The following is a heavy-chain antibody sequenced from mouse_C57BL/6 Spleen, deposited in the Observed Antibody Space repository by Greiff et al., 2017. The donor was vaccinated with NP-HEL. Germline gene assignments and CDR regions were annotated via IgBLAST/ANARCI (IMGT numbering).Heavy chain of an antibody. Sequence: QVQLQQPGAELVKPGASVKLSCKASGYTFTSYWMHWVKQRPGQGLEWIGMIHPNSGSTNYNEKFKSKATLTVDKSSSTAYMQLSSLTSEDSAVYYCARERGYDGAWFAYWGQGTLVTVSA. J-gene: IGHJ3*01. CDR1: GYTFTSYW. CDR3: ARERGYDGAWFAY. V-gene: IGHV1-64*01. CDR2: IHPNSGST. D-gene: IGHD2-2*01.